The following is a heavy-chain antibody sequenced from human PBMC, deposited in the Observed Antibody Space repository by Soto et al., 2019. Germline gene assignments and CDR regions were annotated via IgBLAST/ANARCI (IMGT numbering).Heavy chain of an antibody. V-gene: IGHV3-15*07. CDR3: TRDDVFDY. Sequence: EVQLVESGGGLVKPGESLRLSCAASGFTFNNAWMNWVRQVPRKGLEWVGRIKSEGNGGTIDYAAPVKGRFIISRDDSKNTLYLQMNSLKSEDTAVYYCTRDDVFDYWGQGTLVTVSS. D-gene: IGHD1-1*01. J-gene: IGHJ4*02. CDR1: GFTFNNAW. CDR2: IKSEGNGGTI.